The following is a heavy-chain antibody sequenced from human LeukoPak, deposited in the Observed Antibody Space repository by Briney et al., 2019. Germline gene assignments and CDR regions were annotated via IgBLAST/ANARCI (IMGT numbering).Heavy chain of an antibody. D-gene: IGHD4-23*01. CDR2: IYTSGST. V-gene: IGHV4-61*02. Sequence: SETLSLTCTVSGGSISSGSYYGSWIRQPAGKGLEWIGRIYTSGSTNYNPSLKSRVTISVDTSKNQFSLKLSSVTAADTAVYYCARDGTTVGPWYFDLWGRGTLVTVSS. CDR1: GGSISSGSYY. J-gene: IGHJ2*01. CDR3: ARDGTTVGPWYFDL.